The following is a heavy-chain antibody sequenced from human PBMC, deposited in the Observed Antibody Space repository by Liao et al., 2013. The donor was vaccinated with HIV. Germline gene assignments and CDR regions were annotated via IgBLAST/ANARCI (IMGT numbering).Heavy chain of an antibody. D-gene: IGHD3-3*01. CDR2: IYYSGSA. J-gene: IGHJ5*02. Sequence: QVQLQESGPGLVKPSETLTLTCNVSGGSISGYYWSWIRQPPGKGLEWIGSIYYSGSANYNPSLKSRVTMSVDTSKNQFSLKLSSVTAADTAVYYCARTDQYYDFWNGYENWFDPWGQGTLVTVSS. V-gene: IGHV4-59*12. CDR3: ARTDQYYDFWNGYENWFDP. CDR1: GGSISGYY.